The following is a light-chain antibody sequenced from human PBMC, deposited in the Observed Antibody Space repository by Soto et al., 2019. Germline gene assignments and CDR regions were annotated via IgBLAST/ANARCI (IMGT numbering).Light chain of an antibody. J-gene: IGKJ2*01. CDR2: DAS. CDR1: QGISTY. V-gene: IGKV1-33*01. CDR3: QQFDSLPYT. Sequence: DIQMTQSPSSLSASVGDRVTITCQASQGISTYVNWFQQKPGEAPKLLVYDASSLETGVPSRFSGRGFGADFSFTISSLQPEDIATYYCQQFDSLPYTFGQGTRPEIK.